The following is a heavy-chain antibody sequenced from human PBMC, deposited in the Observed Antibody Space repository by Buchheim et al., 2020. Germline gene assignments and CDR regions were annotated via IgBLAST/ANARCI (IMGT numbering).Heavy chain of an antibody. J-gene: IGHJ4*02. CDR1: GFLFNYYS. Sequence: EVQLVESGGGVVPPGGSLRLSCAASGFLFNYYSMTWVRQAPGKGLEWVSYFSGSSVTLEYAGSVKGRLTISRDNDRNSLSLQMNSLRAEDTAVYYCVRERGGIAVAGFDYWGQGAL. CDR3: VRERGGIAVAGFDY. CDR2: FSGSSVTL. D-gene: IGHD6-19*01. V-gene: IGHV3-48*01.